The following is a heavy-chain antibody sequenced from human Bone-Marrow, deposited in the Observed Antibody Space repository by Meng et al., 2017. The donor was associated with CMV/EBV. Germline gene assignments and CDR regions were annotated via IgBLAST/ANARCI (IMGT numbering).Heavy chain of an antibody. D-gene: IGHD3-16*01. Sequence: CAISGDSLSSNSAAWNWIRQSPSRGLEWLGRTYYRSKWNNEYAVSVKSRIIITPDTSKNQFSLQLTSVTPDDTAVYYCARLGGDVDYWGQGTLVTVSS. J-gene: IGHJ4*02. CDR2: TYYRSKWNN. V-gene: IGHV6-1*01. CDR1: GDSLSSNSAA. CDR3: ARLGGDVDY.